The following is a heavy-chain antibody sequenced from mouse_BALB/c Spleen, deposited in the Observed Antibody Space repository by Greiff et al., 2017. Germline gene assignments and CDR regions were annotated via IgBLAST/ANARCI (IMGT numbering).Heavy chain of an antibody. J-gene: IGHJ3*01. D-gene: IGHD1-1*01. CDR2: INPSNGRT. CDR3: ARSGYYGSSSLFAY. Sequence: QVQLQQSGAELVKPGASVKLSCKASGYTFTSYWMHWVKQRPGQGLEWIGEINPSNGRTNYNEKFKSKATLTVDKSSSTAYMQLSSLTSEDSAVYYCARSGYYGSSSLFAYWGQGTLVTVSA. CDR1: GYTFTSYW. V-gene: IGHV1S81*02.